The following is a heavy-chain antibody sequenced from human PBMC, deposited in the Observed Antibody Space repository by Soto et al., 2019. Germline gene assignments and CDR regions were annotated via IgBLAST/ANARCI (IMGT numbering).Heavy chain of an antibody. CDR2: FDPEDGET. CDR1: RYTLPELS. D-gene: IGHD1-7*01. J-gene: IGHJ4*02. Sequence: ASVKVSCKVFRYTLPELSMHWVGQAPGKGLEWMGGFDPEDGETIYAQKFQGRVTMTEDTSTDTAYMELSSLRSEDTAVYYCATDGRFVGYNWNYDVGVYWGQGTLVTVSS. V-gene: IGHV1-24*01. CDR3: ATDGRFVGYNWNYDVGVY.